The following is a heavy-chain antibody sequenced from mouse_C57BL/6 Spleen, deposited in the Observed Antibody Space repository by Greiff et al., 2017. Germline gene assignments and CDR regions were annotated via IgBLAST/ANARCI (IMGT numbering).Heavy chain of an antibody. CDR3: TRKIITTVLDYYAMDY. CDR1: GYTFTSYW. V-gene: IGHV1-50*01. J-gene: IGHJ4*01. CDR2: IDPSDCYT. Sequence: QVQLQQPGAELVKPGASVKLSCKASGYTFTSYWMQWVKQRPGPGLEWIGEIDPSDCYTNYNQKFKGKDILTVDTSSSTAYMQLSSLTSEDSAVYYYTRKIITTVLDYYAMDYWGQGTSVTGSS. D-gene: IGHD1-1*01.